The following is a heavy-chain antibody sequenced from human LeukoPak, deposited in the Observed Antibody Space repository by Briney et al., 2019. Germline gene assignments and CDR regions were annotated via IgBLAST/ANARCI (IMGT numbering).Heavy chain of an antibody. CDR3: ARGEGIAVAGVDY. CDR1: GGSISSGGYS. CDR2: IYHSGST. J-gene: IGHJ4*02. Sequence: SQTLSLTCAVSGGSISSGGYSWSWIRQPPGQGLEWIGYIYHSGSTYYNPSLKSRVTIPVDRSKNQFSLKLSSVTAADTAVYYCARGEGIAVAGVDYWGQGTLVTVSS. D-gene: IGHD6-19*01. V-gene: IGHV4-30-2*01.